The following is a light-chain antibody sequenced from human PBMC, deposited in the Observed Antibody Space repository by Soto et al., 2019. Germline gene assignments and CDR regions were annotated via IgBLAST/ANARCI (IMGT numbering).Light chain of an antibody. Sequence: QSVLTQPASVSGSPGQSITISCTGTSSDVGGYNYVSWYQQHPGKAPKLMIYDVSNRPSGVSNRFSGSKSGNTASLTISGLQAEDEADYYCSSHTSSRSGVFGGGTKLTVL. J-gene: IGLJ2*01. CDR1: SSDVGGYNY. CDR3: SSHTSSRSGV. CDR2: DVS. V-gene: IGLV2-14*01.